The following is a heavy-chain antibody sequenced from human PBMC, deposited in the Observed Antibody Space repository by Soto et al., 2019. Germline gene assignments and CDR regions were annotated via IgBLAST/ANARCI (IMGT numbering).Heavy chain of an antibody. CDR3: ARDYPRAGYNHY. CDR2: ISAYNGNT. V-gene: IGHV1-18*01. CDR1: GYTFTSYG. Sequence: QVQLVQSGAEVKKPGASVKVSCKASGYTFTSYGISWVRQAPGQGLEWMGWISAYNGNTNSAQKLKGTVTMTTDTSTTTADMGLRSLRSDDSAVSYCARDYPRAGYNHYGGQGTLVTVSS. D-gene: IGHD5-12*01. J-gene: IGHJ4*02.